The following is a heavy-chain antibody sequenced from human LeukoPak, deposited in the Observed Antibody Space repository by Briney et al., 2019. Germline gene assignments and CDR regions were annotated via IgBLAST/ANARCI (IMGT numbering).Heavy chain of an antibody. V-gene: IGHV1-46*01. J-gene: IGHJ5*02. D-gene: IGHD3-22*01. CDR2: INPAGGST. CDR1: GYTFISNY. Sequence: GASVKASCKASGYTFISNYIHWVRQAPGQGLEWMGIINPAGGSTSYAQKFQGIVTMTRDTSTSTVLMELSSLTSEDTAVYYCAREFTYSFDSSGYSLGLDHWGQGTLVTVSS. CDR3: AREFTYSFDSSGYSLGLDH.